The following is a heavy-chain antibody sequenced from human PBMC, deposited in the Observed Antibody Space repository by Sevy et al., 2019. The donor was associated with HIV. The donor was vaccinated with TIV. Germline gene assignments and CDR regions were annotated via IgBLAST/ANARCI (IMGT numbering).Heavy chain of an antibody. Sequence: ASVKVSCKASGYTFTSYGISWVRRAPGQGLEWMGWISAYNGNTNYAQKLQGRVTMTTDTSTSTAYMELRSLRSDDTAVYYCARSTGGHMVVVIANGYFDYWGQGTLVTVSS. CDR2: ISAYNGNT. D-gene: IGHD2-21*01. CDR1: GYTFTSYG. V-gene: IGHV1-18*01. J-gene: IGHJ4*02. CDR3: ARSTGGHMVVVIANGYFDY.